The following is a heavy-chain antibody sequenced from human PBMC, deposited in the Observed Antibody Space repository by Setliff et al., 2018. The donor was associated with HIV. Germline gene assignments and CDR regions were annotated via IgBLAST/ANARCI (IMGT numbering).Heavy chain of an antibody. J-gene: IGHJ4*02. V-gene: IGHV4-39*07. Sequence: SETLSLTCTVSGGSINSSSYYWGWIRQPPGKGLEWIGSIYYSGSTYYNPSLKCRVTISVDTSKNQFSLKLSSVTAADTAVYYCARVSSRGIAARPPLFDYWGQGTLVTVCS. CDR1: GGSINSSSYY. CDR2: IYYSGST. D-gene: IGHD6-6*01. CDR3: ARVSSRGIAARPPLFDY.